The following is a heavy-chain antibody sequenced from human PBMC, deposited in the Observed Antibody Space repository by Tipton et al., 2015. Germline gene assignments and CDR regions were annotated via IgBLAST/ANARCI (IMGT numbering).Heavy chain of an antibody. J-gene: IGHJ6*02. V-gene: IGHV4-59*08. CDR1: GGSISGYY. Sequence: LRLSCTVSGGSISGYYWSWIRQPPGKGLEWIGYIFYSGSTNYNPSLKSRVTISIDTSKKQFSPNLSSVTAADTAVYYCARVDILLSQGGMDVWGQGTTVTVSS. D-gene: IGHD3-10*01. CDR3: ARVDILLSQGGMDV. CDR2: IFYSGST.